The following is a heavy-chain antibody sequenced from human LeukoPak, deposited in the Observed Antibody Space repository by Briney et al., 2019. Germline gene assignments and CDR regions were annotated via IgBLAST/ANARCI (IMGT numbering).Heavy chain of an antibody. Sequence: SVKVSCKASGGTFSSYAISWVRQAPGQGLEWMGRVIPILGIANYAQKFQGRVTITRNTSISTAYMELSSLRSEDTAVYYCARGSRQGYCSSTSCYNWFNPWGQETLVTVSS. V-gene: IGHV1-69*04. CDR1: GGTFSSYA. J-gene: IGHJ5*02. CDR3: ARGSRQGYCSSTSCYNWFNP. CDR2: VIPILGIA. D-gene: IGHD2-2*01.